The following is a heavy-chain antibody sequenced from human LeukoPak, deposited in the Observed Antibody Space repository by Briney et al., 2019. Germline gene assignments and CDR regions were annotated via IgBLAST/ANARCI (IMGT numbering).Heavy chain of an antibody. Sequence: QPGRSLRLSCAASGFTFSSYGMHWVRQAPGKGLEWVAVIWYGGSNKYYADSVKGRFTISRDNSKNTLYLQMNSLRAEDTAVYYCAKDREIAAAGATALDYWGQGTLVTVSS. CDR2: IWYGGSNK. J-gene: IGHJ4*02. CDR1: GFTFSSYG. D-gene: IGHD6-13*01. CDR3: AKDREIAAAGATALDY. V-gene: IGHV3-30*18.